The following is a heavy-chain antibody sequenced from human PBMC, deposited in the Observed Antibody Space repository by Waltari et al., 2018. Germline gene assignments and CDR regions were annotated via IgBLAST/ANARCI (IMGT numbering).Heavy chain of an antibody. CDR3: VRWPLH. V-gene: IGHV3-30-3*01. CDR2: ISYDGSNK. Sequence: QVQLVESGGGVVQPGRFLRLPCAASGFTFSSYAMHWVRQAPGKGLEWVAVISYDGSNKYYADSVKGRFTISRDNSKNTLYLQMNSLRAEDTAVYYSVRWPLHWGQGTLVTVSS. CDR1: GFTFSSYA. J-gene: IGHJ4*02. D-gene: IGHD3-10*01.